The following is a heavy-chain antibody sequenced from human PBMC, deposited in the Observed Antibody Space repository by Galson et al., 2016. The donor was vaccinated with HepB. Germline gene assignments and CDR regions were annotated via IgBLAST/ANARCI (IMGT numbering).Heavy chain of an antibody. J-gene: IGHJ4*02. CDR3: VKDNDNYLFDH. Sequence: SLRLSCAASGFTFSNSPMHWVRLAPGKGLEFVSDISSNAGRTYNADSVKGRFSISRDNSRNKLYLQMSSLRTEDTAVYYCVKDNDNYLFDHWGQGTLVTVSS. CDR1: GFTFSNSP. CDR2: ISSNAGRT. D-gene: IGHD1-1*01. V-gene: IGHV3-64D*09.